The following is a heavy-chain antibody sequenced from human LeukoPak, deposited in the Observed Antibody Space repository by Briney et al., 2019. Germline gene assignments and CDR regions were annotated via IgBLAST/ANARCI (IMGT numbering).Heavy chain of an antibody. D-gene: IGHD3-22*01. J-gene: IGHJ4*02. Sequence: SETLSLTCTVPGDSISSYNYFWGWIRQPPGKGLEWVGSIYYRGNTYYNPSLKSRVTLSADTSKNQFSLKVTSVTAADTAVYYCARASSGYYWDFDYWGQGALVTVSS. CDR3: ARASSGYYWDFDY. CDR2: IYYRGNT. V-gene: IGHV4-39*01. CDR1: GDSISSYNYF.